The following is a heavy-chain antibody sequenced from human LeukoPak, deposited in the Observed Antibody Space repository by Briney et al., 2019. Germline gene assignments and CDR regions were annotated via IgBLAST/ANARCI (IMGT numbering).Heavy chain of an antibody. CDR2: INHSGST. CDR3: ARDPGPHYFDY. Sequence: SETLSLTCAVYGGSFSGYFWSWIRQPPGKGLEWIGEINHSGSTNYNPSLKSRVTISVDTSKNQFSLKLSSVTAADTAVYYCARDPGPHYFDYWGQGTLVTVSS. V-gene: IGHV4-34*01. J-gene: IGHJ4*02. CDR1: GGSFSGYF.